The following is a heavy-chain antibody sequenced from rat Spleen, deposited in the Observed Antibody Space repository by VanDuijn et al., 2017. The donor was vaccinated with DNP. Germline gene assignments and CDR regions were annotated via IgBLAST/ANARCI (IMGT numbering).Heavy chain of an antibody. CDR1: AYSITTNY. V-gene: IGHV3-1*01. Sequence: EVQLQESGPGLVKPSQSLSLTCSVTAYSITTNYWGWIRKFPGNKMECVGHISYSGSTSYNPSLKSRISITRDTSKNQFFLHLNSVTTDDTATYFYRRWRYYFDYWSQGVMVTVSS. CDR3: RRWRYYFDY. CDR2: ISYSGST. J-gene: IGHJ2*01. D-gene: IGHD1-11*01.